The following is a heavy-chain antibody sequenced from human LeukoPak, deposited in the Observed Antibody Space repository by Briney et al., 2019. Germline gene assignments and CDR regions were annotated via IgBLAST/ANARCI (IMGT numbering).Heavy chain of an antibody. D-gene: IGHD7-27*01. CDR1: GDRVSSNSAT. CDR3: ARDSALGLDTFDI. J-gene: IGHJ3*02. Sequence: SQTLSLTCAISGDRVSSNSATWNWTRQSPSRGLEWLGRTYYRSKWLNDYAESVKSRITINPDTSKNQFFLQLNSVTPEDTAVYYCARDSALGLDTFDIWGQGTMVTVSS. V-gene: IGHV6-1*01. CDR2: TYYRSKWLN.